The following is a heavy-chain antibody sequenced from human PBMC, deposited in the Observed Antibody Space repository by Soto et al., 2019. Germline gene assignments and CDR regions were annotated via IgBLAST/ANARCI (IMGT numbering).Heavy chain of an antibody. V-gene: IGHV1-3*04. J-gene: IGHJ4*02. CDR1: GYSFRSYA. CDR2: INTDPGGT. Sequence: QVHLVQSGAEVQEPGASVKVSCKASGYSFRSYAIHWVRQAPGQKLEWMGWINTDPGGTEYSRKFRDRVTITRDTSATTAYMELSSVISEDTAVYYCARGWSSFGYPFDHWGQGTLVTVSS. D-gene: IGHD5-18*01. CDR3: ARGWSSFGYPFDH.